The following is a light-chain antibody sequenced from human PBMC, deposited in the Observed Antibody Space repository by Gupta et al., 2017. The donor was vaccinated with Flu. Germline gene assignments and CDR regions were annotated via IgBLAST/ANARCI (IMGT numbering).Light chain of an antibody. CDR1: QSVSSN. CDR2: GAS. V-gene: IGKV3-15*01. J-gene: IGKJ5*01. Sequence: ELLMMQSPASLSVSPGERATLSCRASQSVSSNLAWYQQKPGQAPRLLIYGASTRATGIPARFSGSGSGTEFTLTISSLQSEDFAVYYCQQYNNWPPITFGQGTRLEIK. CDR3: QQYNNWPPIT.